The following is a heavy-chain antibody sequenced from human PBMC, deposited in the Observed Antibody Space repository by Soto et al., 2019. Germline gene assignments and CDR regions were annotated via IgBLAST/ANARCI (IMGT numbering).Heavy chain of an antibody. D-gene: IGHD3-3*01. V-gene: IGHV4-30-4*01. J-gene: IGHJ6*02. CDR3: ARVPLDWSGYWQPVPNYYYGMDV. Sequence: NPSETLSLTCTVSGGSISSGDYYWSWIRQPPGKGLEWIGYIYYSGSTYYNPSLKSRVTISVDTSKNQFSLKLSSVTAADTAVYYCARVPLDWSGYWQPVPNYYYGMDVWGQGTTVTVSS. CDR2: IYYSGST. CDR1: GGSISSGDYY.